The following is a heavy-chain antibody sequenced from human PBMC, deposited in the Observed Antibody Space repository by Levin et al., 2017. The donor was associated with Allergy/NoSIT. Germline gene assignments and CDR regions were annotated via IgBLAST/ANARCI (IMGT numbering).Heavy chain of an antibody. CDR1: GGSISSGSYY. D-gene: IGHD3-10*01. CDR3: ARAEVGSEH. J-gene: IGHJ4*02. V-gene: IGHV4-61*02. Sequence: SETLSLTCKVSGGSISSGSYYWSWIRQPAATGLEWIGRIYSSGSANYNPSLKSRVTISVDTSKNQFSLKLSSVTAAGTAVYYCARAEVGSEHWGQGTLVTVSS. CDR2: IYSSGSA.